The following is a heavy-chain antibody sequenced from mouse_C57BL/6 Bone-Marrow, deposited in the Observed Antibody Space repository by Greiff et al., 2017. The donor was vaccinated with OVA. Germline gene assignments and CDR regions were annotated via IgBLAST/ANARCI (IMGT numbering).Heavy chain of an antibody. V-gene: IGHV1-82*01. CDR3: ASNWEGWYFDV. CDR2: IYPGDGDT. CDR1: GYAFSSSW. J-gene: IGHJ1*03. D-gene: IGHD4-1*01. Sequence: VKLMESGPELVKPGASVKISCKASGYAFSSSWMNWVKQRPGKGLEWIGRIYPGDGDTNYNGKFKGKATLTADKSSSTAYMQLSSLTSEDSAVYFCASNWEGWYFDVWGTGTTVTVSS.